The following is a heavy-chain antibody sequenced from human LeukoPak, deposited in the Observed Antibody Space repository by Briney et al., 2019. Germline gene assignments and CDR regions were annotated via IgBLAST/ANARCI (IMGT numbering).Heavy chain of an antibody. CDR3: AKGLSSGDYGLHY. D-gene: IGHD4-17*01. V-gene: IGHV3-23*01. J-gene: IGHJ4*02. CDR2: ISGTGGST. Sequence: PGGSLRLSCAASGFTFSSYAMNWVRRAPGKGLEWVSTISGTGGSTYYADSVKGRFTISTDTSKNTLYLQMNSLRAEDTAVYYCAKGLSSGDYGLHYWGQGTLVTVSS. CDR1: GFTFSSYA.